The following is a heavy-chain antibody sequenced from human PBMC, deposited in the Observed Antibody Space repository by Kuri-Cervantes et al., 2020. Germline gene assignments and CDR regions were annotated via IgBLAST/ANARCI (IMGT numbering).Heavy chain of an antibody. CDR3: ARYYDNSGFDY. V-gene: IGHV5-51*01. CDR1: GYSFTTYW. D-gene: IGHD3-22*01. CDR2: VYPGDSDT. Sequence: GGSLRLSCQASGYSFTTYWIGWVRQMPGKGLGWMGIVYPGDSDTRYSPSFQGQVTISADKSISTAYLQWSRLKASDTAMYYCARYYDNSGFDYWGQGTLVTVSS. J-gene: IGHJ4*02.